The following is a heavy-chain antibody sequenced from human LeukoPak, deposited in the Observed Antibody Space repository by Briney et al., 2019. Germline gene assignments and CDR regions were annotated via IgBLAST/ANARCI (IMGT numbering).Heavy chain of an antibody. CDR1: GYSISSGAYY. Sequence: PSETLSLTCSVSGYSISSGAYYWAWIRQPPGKGLEWIGSIYSTGSTYKNPSLKSRVTISIDTSKNQFSLKLNSVTAADTAVFYCAREPITSGGNDAFDIWGQGTMVTVSS. CDR3: AREPITSGGNDAFDI. V-gene: IGHV4-39*02. D-gene: IGHD3-16*01. J-gene: IGHJ3*02. CDR2: IYSTGST.